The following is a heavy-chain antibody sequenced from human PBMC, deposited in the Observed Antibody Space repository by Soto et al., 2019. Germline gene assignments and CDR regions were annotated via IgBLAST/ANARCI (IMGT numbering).Heavy chain of an antibody. J-gene: IGHJ4*02. CDR3: ARVGKTTVTTGDYYFDY. CDR2: ISAYNGNT. V-gene: IGHV1-18*04. D-gene: IGHD4-17*01. CDR1: GYTFTSYG. Sequence: ASVKVSCKVSGYTFTSYGISWVRQAPGQGLEWMGWISAYNGNTNYAQKLQGRVTMTTDTSTSTAYMELRSLRSDDTAVYYCARVGKTTVTTGDYYFDYWGQGTLVTVSS.